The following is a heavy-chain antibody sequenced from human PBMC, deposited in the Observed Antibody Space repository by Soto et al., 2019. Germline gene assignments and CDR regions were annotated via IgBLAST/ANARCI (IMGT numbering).Heavy chain of an antibody. CDR3: ATMNGYFEY. V-gene: IGHV3-23*01. CDR2: ITATGDRT. Sequence: GGSLRLSCAASGFTFDNYAMHWVRQAPGKGLEWVSAITATGDRTYYADSVTGRFTISRDNSKKTHYLQMTSLRAEDTAIYYCATMNGYFEYWGQGTPVTVSS. D-gene: IGHD3-22*01. J-gene: IGHJ4*02. CDR1: GFTFDNYA.